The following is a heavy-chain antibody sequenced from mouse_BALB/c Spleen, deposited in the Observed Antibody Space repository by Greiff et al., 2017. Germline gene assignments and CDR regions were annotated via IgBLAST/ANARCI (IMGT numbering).Heavy chain of an antibody. CDR2: ISYDGSN. CDR1: GYSITSGYY. Sequence: DVQLQESGPGLVKPSQSLSLTCSVTGYSITSGYYWNWIRQFPGNKLEWMGYISYDGSNNYNPSLKNRISITRDTSKNQFFLKLNSVTTEDTATYYCARDGAYYGNYFDYWGQGTTLTVSS. D-gene: IGHD1-1*02. V-gene: IGHV3-6*02. J-gene: IGHJ2*01. CDR3: ARDGAYYGNYFDY.